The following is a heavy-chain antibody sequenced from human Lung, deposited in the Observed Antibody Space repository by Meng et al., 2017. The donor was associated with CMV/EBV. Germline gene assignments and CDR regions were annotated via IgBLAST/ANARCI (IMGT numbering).Heavy chain of an antibody. J-gene: IGHJ5*02. V-gene: IGHV4-4*02. Sequence: VRQLGPGACLVKLSEPASLSCAASNGSVSSRKWWSCVRQPPGQGLEWIGEIYHSASTNYTASLKSCHTILVDAAKNSFSMRLMYVNAAESDVYYCEKVGAYCGGDCNPHRWGQGTLVTVSS. CDR2: IYHSAST. CDR3: EKVGAYCGGDCNPHR. CDR1: NGSVSSRKW. D-gene: IGHD2-21*02.